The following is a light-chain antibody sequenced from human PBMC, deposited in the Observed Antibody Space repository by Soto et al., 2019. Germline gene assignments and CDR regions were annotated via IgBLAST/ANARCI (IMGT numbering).Light chain of an antibody. CDR3: QQYGSSGT. CDR2: GAS. Sequence: EVVMTQSPASLSASPGERVTLSCRASQSVSNNYLAWYQQKPGQAPRLLIYGASNRATGIPDRFSGSGSGTDFTLTISRLEPEDFAVYYCQQYGSSGTFGQGTKV. J-gene: IGKJ1*01. CDR1: QSVSNNY. V-gene: IGKV3-20*01.